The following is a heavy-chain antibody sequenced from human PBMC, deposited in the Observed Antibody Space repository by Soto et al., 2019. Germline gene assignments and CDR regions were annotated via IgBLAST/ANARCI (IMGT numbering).Heavy chain of an antibody. D-gene: IGHD2-15*01. CDR2: ISYDGSNK. CDR1: GFTFSSYA. Sequence: ESGGGVVQPGRSLRLSCAASGFTFSSYAMHWVRQAPGKGLEWVAVISYDGSNKYYADSVKGRFTISRDNSKNTLYLQMNSLRAEDTAVYYCARDFGRYCSGGSCHAKGSPWGQGTLVTVSS. J-gene: IGHJ5*02. V-gene: IGHV3-30-3*01. CDR3: ARDFGRYCSGGSCHAKGSP.